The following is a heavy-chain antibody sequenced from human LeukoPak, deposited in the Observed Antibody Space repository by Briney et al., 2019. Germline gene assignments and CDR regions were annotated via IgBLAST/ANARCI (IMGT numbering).Heavy chain of an antibody. CDR2: VSSSGSTI. CDR3: ARSLGGSGYSDY. V-gene: IGHV3-11*01. CDR1: GFTFSSYA. J-gene: IGHJ4*02. D-gene: IGHD3-22*01. Sequence: NTGGSLRLSCAASGFTFSSYAMSWVRQAPGKGLEWVSYVSSSGSTIYYADSVKGRFTISRDNAKNSLYLQMNSLRAEDTAVYYCARSLGGSGYSDYWGQGTLVTVSS.